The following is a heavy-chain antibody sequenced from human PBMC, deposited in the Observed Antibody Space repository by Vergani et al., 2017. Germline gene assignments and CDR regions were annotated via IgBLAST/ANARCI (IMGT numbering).Heavy chain of an antibody. CDR1: GYTFTDYY. Sequence: QVQLVQSGAEVKKPGASVKVSCKASGYTFTDYYINWVRQAPGQGLEWMGWFNPSTGDTKYAQHFQGGVTMTSDTSISTAYIELSSLRSDDTAVFYCARVSFFFGTATDALAFWGQGTLVTVSS. V-gene: IGHV1-2*02. CDR2: FNPSTGDT. D-gene: IGHD4-17*01. CDR3: ARVSFFFGTATDALAF. J-gene: IGHJ4*02.